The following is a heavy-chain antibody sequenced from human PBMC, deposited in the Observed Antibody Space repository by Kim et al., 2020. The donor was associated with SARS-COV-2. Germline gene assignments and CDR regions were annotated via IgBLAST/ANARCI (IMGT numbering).Heavy chain of an antibody. D-gene: IGHD3-9*01. J-gene: IGHJ4*02. CDR1: GFTFSSYA. Sequence: GGSLRLSCAASGFTFSSYAMSWVRQAPGKGLEWVSAISGSGGSTYYADSVKGRFTISRDNSKNTLYLQMNSLRAEDTAVYYCAKDAMVLRYFDWLVYFDYWGQGTLVTVSS. CDR3: AKDAMVLRYFDWLVYFDY. V-gene: IGHV3-23*01. CDR2: ISGSGGST.